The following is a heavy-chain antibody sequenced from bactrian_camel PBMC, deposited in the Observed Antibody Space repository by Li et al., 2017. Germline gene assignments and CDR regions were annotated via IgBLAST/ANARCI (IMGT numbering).Heavy chain of an antibody. V-gene: IGHV3S28*01. D-gene: IGHD6*01. CDR2: IRNGGDTT. J-gene: IGHJ6*01. CDR1: GFAFNNDY. Sequence: QLVESGGDLVQPGGSLRLSCGASGFAFNNDYMSWVRQAPGKGLEWVSSIRNGGDTTYYVDSVKGRFTISRDNDKNTLYLRLNVLKTEDTAMYYCVGGPDGGSWYGTGPWGQGTQVTVS. CDR3: VGGPDGGSWYGTGP.